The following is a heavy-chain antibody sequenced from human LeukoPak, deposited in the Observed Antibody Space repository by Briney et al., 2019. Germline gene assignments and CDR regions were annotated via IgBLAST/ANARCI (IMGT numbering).Heavy chain of an antibody. Sequence: SETLSLTCTVSGSSSYYWGWIRQPPGKGLEWIGTIYYSGSTYYNPSLKSRVTISVDTSNNHFSLKLTSVTAADTALYYCARQTGRGYYFDYWGQGTLVSVSS. J-gene: IGHJ4*02. CDR2: IYYSGST. CDR1: GSSSYY. CDR3: ARQTGRGYYFDY. V-gene: IGHV4-39*01. D-gene: IGHD3-9*01.